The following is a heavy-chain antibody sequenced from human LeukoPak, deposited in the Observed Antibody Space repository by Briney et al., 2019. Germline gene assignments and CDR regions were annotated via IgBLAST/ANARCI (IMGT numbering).Heavy chain of an antibody. Sequence: GGSLRLSCAASGFIFSSYSMNWVRQAPGKGLEWVSSISSNNNYIFYSDSVKGRFTISRENAKNSLYLQMNSLRAEDTAVYYCARGIAAPPRNFDYWGQGTLVTVSS. V-gene: IGHV3-21*01. CDR2: ISSNNNYI. CDR1: GFIFSSYS. J-gene: IGHJ4*02. D-gene: IGHD6-6*01. CDR3: ARGIAAPPRNFDY.